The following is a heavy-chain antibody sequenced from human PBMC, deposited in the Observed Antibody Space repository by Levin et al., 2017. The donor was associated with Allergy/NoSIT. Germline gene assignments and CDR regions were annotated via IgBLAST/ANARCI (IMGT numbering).Heavy chain of an antibody. CDR3: ARYSPLLVRGNTVTRHNDH. V-gene: IGHV3-11*03. CDR1: GFDFSDYY. J-gene: IGHJ4*02. CDR2: ITGSSGFT. Sequence: PGGSLRLSCAASGFDFSDYYMSWVRQAPGKGLEWISYITGSSGFTRYADSVKGRFTISRDNVKNSLHLQMNSLRAEDSAVYYCARYSPLLVRGNTVTRHNDHWGQGTLVTVSA. D-gene: IGHD3-10*01.